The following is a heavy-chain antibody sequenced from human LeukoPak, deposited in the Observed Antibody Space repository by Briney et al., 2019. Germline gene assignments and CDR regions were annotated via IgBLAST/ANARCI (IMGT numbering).Heavy chain of an antibody. CDR1: GFTFSSYG. CDR2: IRNKAYGGTT. Sequence: GGTLRLSCAASGFTFSSYGMSWVRQAPGKGLEWVGLIRNKAYGGTTEYAASVKGRFTISRDDSKSIAYLQMNTLKTEDTAVYFCTRVMYYDSGQHDCWGQGTLVTVSS. D-gene: IGHD3-22*01. V-gene: IGHV3-49*04. J-gene: IGHJ4*02. CDR3: TRVMYYDSGQHDC.